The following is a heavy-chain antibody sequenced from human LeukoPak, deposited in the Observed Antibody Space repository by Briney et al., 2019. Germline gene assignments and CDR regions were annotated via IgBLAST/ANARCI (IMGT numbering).Heavy chain of an antibody. J-gene: IGHJ4*02. Sequence: GGSLRLSCAASGFTFSSYSMNWVRQAPGKGLEWVSSISSSSSYIYYADSVKGRFTISRDDAKNSLFLQMNSVRAEDTAMYYCAKFGELPYYFDYWGQGTLVTVSS. D-gene: IGHD3-10*01. CDR3: AKFGELPYYFDY. CDR2: ISSSSSYI. V-gene: IGHV3-21*01. CDR1: GFTFSSYS.